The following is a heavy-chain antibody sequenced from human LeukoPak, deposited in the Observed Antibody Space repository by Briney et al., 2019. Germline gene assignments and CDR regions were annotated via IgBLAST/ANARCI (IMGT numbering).Heavy chain of an antibody. J-gene: IGHJ4*02. CDR3: ARDKTLYVWGSYDY. Sequence: ASVKVSCKASGYTFTGYYMHWVRQAPGQGLGWMGWINPNSGGTNYAQKFQGRVTMTRDTSISTAYMELSRLRSDDTAVYYCARDKTLYVWGSYDYWGQGTLVTVSS. V-gene: IGHV1-2*02. D-gene: IGHD3-16*01. CDR2: INPNSGGT. CDR1: GYTFTGYY.